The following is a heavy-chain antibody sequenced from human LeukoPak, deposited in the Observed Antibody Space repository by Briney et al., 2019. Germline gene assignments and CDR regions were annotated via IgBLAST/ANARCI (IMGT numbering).Heavy chain of an antibody. CDR1: GGSISSYY. D-gene: IGHD6-19*01. V-gene: IGHV4-59*01. CDR3: ARGGSSGWYIP. CDR2: IYYSGST. J-gene: IGHJ5*02. Sequence: PSETLFLTCTVSGGSISSYYWSWIRQPPGKGLEWIGYIYYSGSTNYNPSLKSRVTISVDTSKNQFSLKLSSVTAADTAVYYCARGGSSGWYIPWGQGTLVTVSS.